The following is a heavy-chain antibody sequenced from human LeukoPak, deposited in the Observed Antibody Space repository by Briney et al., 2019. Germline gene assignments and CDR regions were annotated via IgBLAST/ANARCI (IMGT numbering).Heavy chain of an antibody. V-gene: IGHV4-30-4*08. CDR2: IYYSGST. Sequence: PSQTLSLTCTVSGGSISSGDYYWSWIRQPPGKGLEWIGYIYYSGSTYYNPSLKSRVTIPVDTSKNQFSLKLSSVTAADTAVYYCARDRYDILTGYLGYMDVWGKGTTVTVSS. D-gene: IGHD3-9*01. J-gene: IGHJ6*03. CDR3: ARDRYDILTGYLGYMDV. CDR1: GGSISSGDYY.